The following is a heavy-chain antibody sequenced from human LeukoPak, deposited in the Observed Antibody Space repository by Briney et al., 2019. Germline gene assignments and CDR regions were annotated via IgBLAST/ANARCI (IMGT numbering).Heavy chain of an antibody. D-gene: IGHD1-14*01. CDR2: IYSSGST. Sequence: ASETLSLTCSVSGGSISSDYWSWIRQPAGKGLEWIGRIYSSGSTNYNPSLKSRVTMSLDTSKNQFSLNLSSVTAADTAVYYCAKVDRNYNGHAFDIWGQGTMVTVS. V-gene: IGHV4-4*07. CDR3: AKVDRNYNGHAFDI. CDR1: GGSISSDY. J-gene: IGHJ3*02.